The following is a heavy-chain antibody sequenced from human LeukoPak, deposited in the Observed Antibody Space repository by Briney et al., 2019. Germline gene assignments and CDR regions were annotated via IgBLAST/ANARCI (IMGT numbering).Heavy chain of an antibody. V-gene: IGHV4-59*01. Sequence: SETLSLTCSVSRGSISNYYWNWIRQTPGKGLEWIGYIFYSGRTHYNPSLKSRVTISVDTSKNQFSLTLSSVTTADTAVYYCARGQKYRNGYTVTELGSGYFAYWGQGTLVTVSS. J-gene: IGHJ4*02. CDR2: IFYSGRT. CDR1: RGSISNYY. CDR3: ARGQKYRNGYTVTELGSGYFAY. D-gene: IGHD5-18*01.